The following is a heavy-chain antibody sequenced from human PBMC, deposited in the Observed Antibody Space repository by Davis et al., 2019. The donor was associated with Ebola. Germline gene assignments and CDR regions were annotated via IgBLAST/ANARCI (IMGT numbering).Heavy chain of an antibody. CDR3: ARGPGESSGYYYFY. CDR1: GGTFSSYT. J-gene: IGHJ4*02. Sequence: AASVKVSCKASGGTFSSYTIYWVRQAPGQGLEWMGGIIPMFGTAKYAQKFQGRVTITADESTSTAYMDLSSLRSEDTAVYYCARGPGESSGYYYFYWGQGTLVTVSS. D-gene: IGHD3-22*01. V-gene: IGHV1-69*13. CDR2: IIPMFGTA.